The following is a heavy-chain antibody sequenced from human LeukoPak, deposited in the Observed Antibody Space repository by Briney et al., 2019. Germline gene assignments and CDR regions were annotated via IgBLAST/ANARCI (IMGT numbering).Heavy chain of an antibody. CDR2: IYTSGRT. CDR3: AGPLSFP. Sequence: SETLSLTCTVSGDSISNYFWRWIRQPAGKGLEWIGRIYTSGRTNYNPSLKSRVTMSVDTSKNQFSLKLNSVTAADTAVYYCAGPLSFPWGQGTLVTVSS. D-gene: IGHD2/OR15-2a*01. V-gene: IGHV4-4*07. J-gene: IGHJ5*02. CDR1: GDSISNYF.